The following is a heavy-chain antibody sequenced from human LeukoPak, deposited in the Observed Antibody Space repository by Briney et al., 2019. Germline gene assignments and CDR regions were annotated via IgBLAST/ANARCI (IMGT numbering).Heavy chain of an antibody. CDR3: ARAGDWFDP. CDR1: GGSISSGGYS. V-gene: IGHV4-30-2*01. J-gene: IGHJ5*02. CDR2: IYHSGST. Sequence: SETLSLTCAVSGGSISSGGYSWSWIRQPPGKGLEWIGYIYHSGSTYYNPSLKSRVTISVDRSKNQFSLKLSSVTAADTAVYYCARAGDWFDPWGQETLVTVSS. D-gene: IGHD3-10*01.